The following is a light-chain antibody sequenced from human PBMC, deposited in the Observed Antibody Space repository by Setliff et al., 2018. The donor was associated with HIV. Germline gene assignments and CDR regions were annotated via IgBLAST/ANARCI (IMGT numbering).Light chain of an antibody. CDR1: QSVLSSSNNKNY. CDR3: QQYYTTPPLT. CDR2: WAS. J-gene: IGKJ4*01. V-gene: IGKV4-1*01. Sequence: DIVMTQSPDSLAVSLGERATINCKSSQSVLSSSNNKNYLAWYQQKPGQPPKLLIYWASTRESGVPDRFSGSGSGTDFTLTISSLQAEDVAVYYCQQYYTTPPLTFGGGTK.